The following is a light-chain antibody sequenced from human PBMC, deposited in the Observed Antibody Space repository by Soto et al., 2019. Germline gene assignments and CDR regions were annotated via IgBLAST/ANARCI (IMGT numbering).Light chain of an antibody. V-gene: IGKV1-39*01. J-gene: IGKJ5*01. CDR1: QNIHIY. CDR2: SAS. CDR3: QQSSKTLIT. Sequence: DIQMTQTPSSLSASVGDSVNITCRASQNIHIYLNWYQQKPGKAPQLLIYSASNLQTGAPSRFSGSGSGTDFTLTIAGLQPEDFATYYCQQSSKTLITFGQGTRLYIK.